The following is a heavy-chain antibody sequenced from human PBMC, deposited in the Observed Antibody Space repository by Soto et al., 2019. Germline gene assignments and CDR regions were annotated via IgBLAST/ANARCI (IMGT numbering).Heavy chain of an antibody. V-gene: IGHV1-18*01. Sequence: QLQLVQSGAEVKKPGASVKVSCKASGYTFSIYGISWVRQAPGQGLEWMGWISTYNGNTNYAQKFQGRVIMTTDTSTSTAFMELRSLISDDTAVYYCARDFGKIAAAGAAFDPWGQGTLVTFSS. D-gene: IGHD6-13*01. J-gene: IGHJ5*02. CDR1: GYTFSIYG. CDR3: ARDFGKIAAAGAAFDP. CDR2: ISTYNGNT.